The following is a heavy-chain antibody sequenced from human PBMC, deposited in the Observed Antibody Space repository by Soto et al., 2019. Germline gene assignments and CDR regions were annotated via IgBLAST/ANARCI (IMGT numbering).Heavy chain of an antibody. V-gene: IGHV4-39*01. J-gene: IGHJ6*02. CDR2: IYYSGST. Sequence: SETLSLTCTVSGGSISSSSYYWGWIRQPPGKGLEWIGSIYYSGSTYYNPSLKSRVTISVDTSKNQFSLKLSSVTAADTAVYYCARPQSLTYYYGMDVWGQGTTVTVSS. D-gene: IGHD7-27*01. CDR3: ARPQSLTYYYGMDV. CDR1: GGSISSSSYY.